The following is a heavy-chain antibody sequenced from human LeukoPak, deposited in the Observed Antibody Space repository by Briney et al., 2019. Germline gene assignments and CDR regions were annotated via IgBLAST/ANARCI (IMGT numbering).Heavy chain of an antibody. D-gene: IGHD5-24*01. V-gene: IGHV3-30*04. CDR1: GFTVSSYA. CDR2: ISYDGSKK. Sequence: GGSLRLSCAASGFTVSSYAMHWVRQAPGKGLEWETIISYDGSKKYYADYVKGRFTISRDNSKNTLYLQMNSLRAEDTAVYYCARNFRDGYNNSFDYWGQGTLVTVSS. CDR3: ARNFRDGYNNSFDY. J-gene: IGHJ4*02.